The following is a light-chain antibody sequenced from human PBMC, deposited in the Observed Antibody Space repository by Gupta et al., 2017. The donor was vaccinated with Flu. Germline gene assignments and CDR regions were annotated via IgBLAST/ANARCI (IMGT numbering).Light chain of an antibody. J-gene: IGLJ3*02. Sequence: SSDVGGYNYVSWYQQHPGKAPKLMIYDVSKRPSGVPDRFSGSKSGNTASLTISGLQAEDEADYYCCSYAGSYTIWVFGGGTKLTVL. CDR3: CSYAGSYTIWV. V-gene: IGLV2-11*01. CDR1: SSDVGGYNY. CDR2: DVS.